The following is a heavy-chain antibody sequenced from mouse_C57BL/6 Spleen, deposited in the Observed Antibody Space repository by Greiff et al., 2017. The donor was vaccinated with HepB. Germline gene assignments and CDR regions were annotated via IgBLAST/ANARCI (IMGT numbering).Heavy chain of an antibody. CDR2: ISSGSSTI. CDR3: ARPDYYGSSYLFDY. Sequence: EVQVVESGGGLVKPGGSLKLSCAASGFTFSDYGMHWVRQAPEKGLEWVAYISSGSSTIYYADTVKGRFTISRDNAKNTLFLQMTSLRSEDTAMYYCARPDYYGSSYLFDYWGQGTTLTVSS. J-gene: IGHJ2*01. D-gene: IGHD1-1*01. CDR1: GFTFSDYG. V-gene: IGHV5-17*01.